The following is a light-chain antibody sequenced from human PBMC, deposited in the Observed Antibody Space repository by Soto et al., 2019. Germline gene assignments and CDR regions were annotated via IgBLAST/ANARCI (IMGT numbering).Light chain of an antibody. CDR1: SSDVGGYNY. CDR3: RSYTSSSTLCV. CDR2: DVS. V-gene: IGLV2-14*01. Sequence: QSALTQPASVSGSPGQSITISCTGTSSDVGGYNYVSWYQQHPGKAPKLMIYDVSNRPSGVSNRFSGSKSGTTASLTISGLQAEDEADYYCRSYTSSSTLCVFGGGTKLTVL. J-gene: IGLJ2*01.